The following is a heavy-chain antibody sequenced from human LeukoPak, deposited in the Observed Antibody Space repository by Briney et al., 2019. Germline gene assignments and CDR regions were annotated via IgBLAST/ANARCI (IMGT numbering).Heavy chain of an antibody. D-gene: IGHD1-1*01. CDR1: GFTFSTYS. Sequence: PGGSLRLSCAASGFTFSTYSMNWVRQAPGKGLEWVSYISSGSSTKDYADSVKGRFTISRDNAKNSLYLQMDSLGDEDTAVYYCARYRNGFDYWGQGTLVTVSS. CDR3: ARYRNGFDY. CDR2: ISSGSSTK. V-gene: IGHV3-48*02. J-gene: IGHJ4*02.